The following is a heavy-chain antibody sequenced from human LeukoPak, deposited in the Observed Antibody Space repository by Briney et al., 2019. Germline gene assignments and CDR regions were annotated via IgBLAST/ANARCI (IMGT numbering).Heavy chain of an antibody. CDR3: APRGDIEHSYVYGKWFDP. J-gene: IGHJ5*02. D-gene: IGHD5-18*01. CDR2: INHSGSS. CDR1: GGSFSAYY. V-gene: IGHV4-34*01. Sequence: SETLSLTCAVYGGSFSAYYWTWTRQPPGKGLEWIGEINHSGSSNYNSSLRSRVTISVDTSYKQFSLRLSSVTAADTAVYYCAPRGDIEHSYVYGKWFDPWGQGTRVTVSS.